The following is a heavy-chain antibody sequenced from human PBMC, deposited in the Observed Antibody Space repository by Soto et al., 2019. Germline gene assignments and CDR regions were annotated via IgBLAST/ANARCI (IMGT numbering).Heavy chain of an antibody. Sequence: QLQLQESGSGLVKPSQTLSLTCAVSGGSISSGGYSWSWIRQPPGKGLEGIGYIYHSGSTYYKPTRKSRVTISVDRSKNQFSLNLSSVTAADTAVYYCAAGGGLPRYYWGQGTLVTVSS. V-gene: IGHV4-30-2*01. CDR3: AAGGGLPRYY. J-gene: IGHJ4*02. CDR2: IYHSGST. D-gene: IGHD2-15*01. CDR1: GGSISSGGYS.